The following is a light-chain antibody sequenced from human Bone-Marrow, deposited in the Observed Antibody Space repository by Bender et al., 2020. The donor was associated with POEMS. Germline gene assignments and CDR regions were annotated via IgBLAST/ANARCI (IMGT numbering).Light chain of an antibody. Sequence: SYELTHPPSASVSPGQTARIPCSGDALSRKYISWYQKKPGQAPVLVIYEDSRRPSGIPERFSGSTSGTKATLTISGAQVEDEADYYCYSIDRPRTPGGVFGGGTKLAVL. CDR3: YSIDRPRTPGGV. CDR2: EDS. V-gene: IGLV3-10*01. J-gene: IGLJ2*01. CDR1: ALSRKY.